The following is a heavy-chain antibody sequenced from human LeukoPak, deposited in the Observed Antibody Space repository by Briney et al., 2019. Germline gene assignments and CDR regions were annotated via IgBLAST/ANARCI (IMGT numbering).Heavy chain of an antibody. D-gene: IGHD6-13*01. CDR1: GFTFSSYG. CDR2: ISYDGSNK. CDR3: AKDGGTGRIAAPGADY. V-gene: IGHV3-30*18. J-gene: IGHJ4*02. Sequence: GGSLRLSCAASGFTFSSYGMHWVRQAPGKGLEWVAVISYDGSNKYYTDSVKGRFTISRDDSKNTYLQMNRLRAEDTAVYYCAKDGGTGRIAAPGADYWGQGTLVTVSS.